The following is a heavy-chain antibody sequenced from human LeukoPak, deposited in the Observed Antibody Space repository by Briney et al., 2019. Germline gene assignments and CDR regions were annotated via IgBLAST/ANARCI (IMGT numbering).Heavy chain of an antibody. J-gene: IGHJ4*02. CDR2: ISSNGGST. CDR3: ARGVLYGDPFY. D-gene: IGHD4-17*01. V-gene: IGHV3-64*01. CDR1: GFTFSSYA. Sequence: TGGSLRLSCAASGFTFSSYAMHWVRQAPGKGLEYVSAISSNGGSTYYANSVKGRFTISRDNSKNTLYLQMGSLRAEDMAVYYCARGVLYGDPFYWGQGTLVTVSS.